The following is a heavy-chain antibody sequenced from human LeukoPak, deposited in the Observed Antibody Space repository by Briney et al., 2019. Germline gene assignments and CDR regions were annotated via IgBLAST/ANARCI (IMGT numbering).Heavy chain of an antibody. D-gene: IGHD3-3*01. CDR1: GGSISSYY. J-gene: IGHJ6*02. CDR2: IYYSGST. V-gene: IGHV4-59*01. Sequence: SETLSLTCTVSGGSISSYYWSWIRQPPGKGLERIGYIYYSGSTNYNPSLKSRVTISVDTSKNRFSLKLSSVTAADTAVYYCARDPLGSGYYGNYYGMDVWGQGTTVTVSS. CDR3: ARDPLGSGYYGNYYGMDV.